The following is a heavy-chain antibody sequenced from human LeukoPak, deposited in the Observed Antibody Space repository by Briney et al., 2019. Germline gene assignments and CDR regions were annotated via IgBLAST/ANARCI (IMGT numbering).Heavy chain of an antibody. CDR2: MYTSGTT. J-gene: IGHJ4*02. Sequence: SETLSLTCTVSGADISAYYWSWVRQPAGKRLEWIGIMYTSGTTDYNPSLESRLTISVDRSKNQLSLKLTSVTAADTAVYYCAGRDFWGQGTLVTVSS. CDR1: GADISAYY. CDR3: AGRDF. D-gene: IGHD1-26*01. V-gene: IGHV4-4*07.